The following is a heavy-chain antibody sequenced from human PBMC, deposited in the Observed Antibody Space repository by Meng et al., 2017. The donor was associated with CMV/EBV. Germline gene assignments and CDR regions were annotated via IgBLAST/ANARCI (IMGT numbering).Heavy chain of an antibody. Sequence: GESLKISCAASGFTFSSYAMHWVRQAPGKGLEWVAVISYDGSNKYYADSVKGRFTISRDNSKNTPYLQMNSLRAEDTAVYYCARDLSGQLVPATLNYYYYYGMDVWGQGTTVTVSS. CDR3: ARDLSGQLVPATLNYYYYYGMDV. V-gene: IGHV3-30-3*01. CDR1: GFTFSSYA. J-gene: IGHJ6*02. D-gene: IGHD6-6*01. CDR2: ISYDGSNK.